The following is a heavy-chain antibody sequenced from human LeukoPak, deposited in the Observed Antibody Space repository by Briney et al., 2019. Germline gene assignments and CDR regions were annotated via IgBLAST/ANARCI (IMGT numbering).Heavy chain of an antibody. D-gene: IGHD1-1*01. Sequence: SETLSLTCTVYGGSISSYYWSWIRQPPGKGLEWIGYIYYSGSTNYNPSLKSRVTISVDTSKNQFSLKLSSVTAADTAVYYCARDRTSGAFDIWGQGTMVTVSS. CDR3: ARDRTSGAFDI. V-gene: IGHV4-59*01. CDR2: IYYSGST. J-gene: IGHJ3*02. CDR1: GGSISSYY.